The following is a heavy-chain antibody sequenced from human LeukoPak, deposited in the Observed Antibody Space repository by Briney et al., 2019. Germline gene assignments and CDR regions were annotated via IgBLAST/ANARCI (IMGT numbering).Heavy chain of an antibody. V-gene: IGHV4-39*07. D-gene: IGHD2-2*01. CDR2: IYYSGST. Sequence: SETLSLTCTVSGDSISSSSSYWGWIRQPPGEGLEWIGSIYYSGSTYYNTSLKSRVTISVDTSKNQFSLKLSSVTAADTAVYYCAREKIVVVPAAVYWFDPWGQGTLVTVSS. CDR3: AREKIVVVPAAVYWFDP. J-gene: IGHJ5*02. CDR1: GDSISSSSSY.